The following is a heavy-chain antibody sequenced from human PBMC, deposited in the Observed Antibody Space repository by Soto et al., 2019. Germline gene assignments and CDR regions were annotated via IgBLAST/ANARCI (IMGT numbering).Heavy chain of an antibody. Sequence: EVQLVESGGGLVQPGGSLRLSCAASGFTFRDHFMDWVRQAPGKGLEWVGRIKDQTQTYGTQSAPSPEGRLSISRDDYTNSVYLQLNRLKTEDTAGYFCACIRAACGYWGPGTLVPVSS. V-gene: IGHV3-72*01. D-gene: IGHD2-21*01. CDR3: ACIRAACGY. J-gene: IGHJ4*02. CDR1: GFTFRDHF. CDR2: IKDQTQTYGT.